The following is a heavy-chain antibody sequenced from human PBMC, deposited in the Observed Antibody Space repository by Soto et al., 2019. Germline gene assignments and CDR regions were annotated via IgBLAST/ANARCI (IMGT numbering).Heavy chain of an antibody. CDR1: GGSISSYY. D-gene: IGHD3-10*01. J-gene: IGHJ4*02. CDR3: ARVFMVRGSGQIFDY. CDR2: IYTSGST. V-gene: IGHV4-4*07. Sequence: SETLSLTCTVSGGSISSYYWSWIRQPAGKGLEWIGRIYTSGSTNYNPSLKSRVTVSVDTSKNQFSLKLSSVTAADTAVYYCARVFMVRGSGQIFDYWGQGTLVTVSS.